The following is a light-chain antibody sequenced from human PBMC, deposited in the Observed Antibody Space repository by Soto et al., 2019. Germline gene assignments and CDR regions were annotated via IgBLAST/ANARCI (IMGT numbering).Light chain of an antibody. CDR3: AAWDDSLNGYV. CDR1: SSNIGSNT. CDR2: RDN. V-gene: IGLV1-44*01. Sequence: QSVLTQPPSASGTPGQRVTISCSGSSSNIGSNTVNWYQHFPGTAPKLLIYRDNQRPSGVPDRFSASKSGTSASLAISGLQSEDEAGYYCAAWDDSLNGYVFGTGAKVTVL. J-gene: IGLJ1*01.